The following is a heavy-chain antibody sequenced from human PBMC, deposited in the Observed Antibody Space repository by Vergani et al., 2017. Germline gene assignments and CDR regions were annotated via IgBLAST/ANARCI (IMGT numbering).Heavy chain of an antibody. D-gene: IGHD1-26*01. V-gene: IGHV4-30-4*01. CDR3: GRLTVGATAASDY. CDR2: IYSTGST. J-gene: IGHJ4*02. Sequence: QVRLQESGPGLLKPSETLSLTCSVSGNSFSSGVYDWNWIRQHPGKGLEWIGYIYSTGSTHHNPSLRRRINMSVDTSKNHFSLRLSSVTAADTAVYYCGRLTVGATAASDYWGQGTLVTVSS. CDR1: GNSFSSGVYD.